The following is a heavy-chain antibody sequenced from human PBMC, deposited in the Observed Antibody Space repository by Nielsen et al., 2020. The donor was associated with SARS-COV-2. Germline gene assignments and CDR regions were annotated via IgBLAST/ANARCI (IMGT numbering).Heavy chain of an antibody. V-gene: IGHV1-24*01. J-gene: IGHJ4*02. D-gene: IGHD6-13*01. CDR2: FDPEDGET. Sequence: ASVKVSCKASGYTLTELSMHWVRQAPGKGLEWMGGFDPEDGETIYAQKFQGRVTMTEDTSTDTAYMELSSLRSEDTAVYYCARVNVAAAGTMPRGYFDYWGQGTLVTVSS. CDR3: ARVNVAAAGTMPRGYFDY. CDR1: GYTLTELS.